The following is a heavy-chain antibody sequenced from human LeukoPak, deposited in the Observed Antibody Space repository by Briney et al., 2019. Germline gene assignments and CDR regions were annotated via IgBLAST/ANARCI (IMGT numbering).Heavy chain of an antibody. D-gene: IGHD3-22*01. CDR3: AKDKDSSGYYPSYYFDY. J-gene: IGHJ4*02. V-gene: IGHV3-7*03. CDR1: GFTFSSYW. CDR2: IKQDGSEK. Sequence: PGGSLRLSCAASGFTFSSYWMSWVRQAPGKGLEWVANIKQDGSEKYYVDSVKGRFTISRDNAKNSLYLQMNSLRAEDTALYYCAKDKDSSGYYPSYYFDYWGQGTLVTVSS.